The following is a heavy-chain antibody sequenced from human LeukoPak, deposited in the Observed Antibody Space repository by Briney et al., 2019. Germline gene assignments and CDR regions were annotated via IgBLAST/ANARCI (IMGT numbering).Heavy chain of an antibody. Sequence: SETLSLTCTVSGGSISSSSYYWGWIRQPPGKGLEWIVSIYYSGSTYYNPSLKSRVTISVDTSKNQFSLKLSSVTAADTAVYYCARVDSSSFDPWGQGTLVTVSS. V-gene: IGHV4-39*07. D-gene: IGHD6-13*01. CDR1: GGSISSSSYY. J-gene: IGHJ5*02. CDR3: ARVDSSSFDP. CDR2: IYYSGST.